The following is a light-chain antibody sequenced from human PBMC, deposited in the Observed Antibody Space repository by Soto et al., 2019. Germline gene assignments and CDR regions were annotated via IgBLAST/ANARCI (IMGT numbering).Light chain of an antibody. J-gene: IGKJ1*01. Sequence: IVLTQSPGTLSLSPGERGTLYCRASQSVSSASLAWYQQRPGQAPRLLIYGASSRATGVPDRFSGGGSGTDFTLTISRLEPEDLAVYYCQHYGQTLGQGTKVDIK. CDR2: GAS. CDR3: QHYGQT. CDR1: QSVSSAS. V-gene: IGKV3-20*01.